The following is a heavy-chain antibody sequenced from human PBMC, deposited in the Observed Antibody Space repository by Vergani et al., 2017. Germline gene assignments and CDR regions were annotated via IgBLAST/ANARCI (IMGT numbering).Heavy chain of an antibody. Sequence: EVQLLESGGGLVQPGGSLRLSCAASGFTFSSYAMSWVRQAPGKGLEWVSAISGSGGSTYYADSVKGRFTISRDNSKNTLYLQMNSLRAEDTAVYYCARDYPYSSGWYGVFDYWGQGTLVTVSS. CDR2: ISGSGGST. CDR3: ARDYPYSSGWYGVFDY. D-gene: IGHD6-19*01. CDR1: GFTFSSYA. V-gene: IGHV3-23*01. J-gene: IGHJ4*02.